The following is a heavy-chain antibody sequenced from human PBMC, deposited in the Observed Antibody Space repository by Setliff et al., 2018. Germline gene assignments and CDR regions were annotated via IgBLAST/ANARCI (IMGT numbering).Heavy chain of an antibody. V-gene: IGHV3-23*01. CDR2: ISGNGFNT. J-gene: IGHJ4*02. CDR3: AKDSERGYCSDNTCYFGGHTFDY. Sequence: GGSLRLSCAASGFTFSNYAMNWVRQAPGKGLEWVSGISGNGFNTYYADSVKGRFAISRGNSKNTLYLQMNSLGAEDTALYYCAKDSERGYCSDNTCYFGGHTFDYWGQGTLVTVSS. D-gene: IGHD2-15*01. CDR1: GFTFSNYA.